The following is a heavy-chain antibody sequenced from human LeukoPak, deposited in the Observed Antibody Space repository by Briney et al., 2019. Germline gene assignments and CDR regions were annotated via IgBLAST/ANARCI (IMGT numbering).Heavy chain of an antibody. CDR1: GFTFSSYW. Sequence: PGGSLRLSCAASGFTFSSYWMSWVRQAPGKGLEWVANIKQDGSEKYYVDSVKGRFTISRDNAKNSLYLQMNSLRAEDTAVYYCASKTTLIGYCSSTSCYTDAFDIWGQGTMVTVSS. V-gene: IGHV3-7*01. CDR3: ASKTTLIGYCSSTSCYTDAFDI. CDR2: IKQDGSEK. J-gene: IGHJ3*02. D-gene: IGHD2-2*02.